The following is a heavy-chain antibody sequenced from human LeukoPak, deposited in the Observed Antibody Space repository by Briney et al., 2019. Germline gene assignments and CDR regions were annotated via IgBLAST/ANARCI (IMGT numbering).Heavy chain of an antibody. Sequence: SGGSLRLSCAASGLTFSSYEMNWVRHAPGKGLEWVSYISSSGSTIHYADSVKGRFTISRDNTKNSLYLQMNSLRAEDTAVYYCARDSERGYSYGDRPWYYYYYMDVWGKGTTVTVSS. D-gene: IGHD5-18*01. CDR3: ARDSERGYSYGDRPWYYYYYMDV. J-gene: IGHJ6*03. CDR2: ISSSGSTI. CDR1: GLTFSSYE. V-gene: IGHV3-48*03.